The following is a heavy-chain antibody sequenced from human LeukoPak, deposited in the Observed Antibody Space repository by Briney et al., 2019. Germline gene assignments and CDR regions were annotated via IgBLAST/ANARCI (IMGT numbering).Heavy chain of an antibody. J-gene: IGHJ6*02. D-gene: IGHD3-3*01. V-gene: IGHV5-51*01. CDR2: IHPGDSDT. CDR3: ARLRAVPKNYDFWSGYADSYGMDV. CDR1: GYSFTSYW. Sequence: GESLKISCKGSGYSFTSYWIGWVRQMPGKGLEWMGIIHPGDSDTRYSPSFQGQVTISADKSISTAYLQWSSLKASDTAMYYCARLRAVPKNYDFWSGYADSYGMDVWGQGTTVTVSS.